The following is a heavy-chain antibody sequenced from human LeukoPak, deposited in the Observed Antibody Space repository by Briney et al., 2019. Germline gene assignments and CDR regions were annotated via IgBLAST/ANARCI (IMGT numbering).Heavy chain of an antibody. J-gene: IGHJ4*02. CDR1: GSTFSNAW. D-gene: IGHD3-16*02. CDR3: TTARIMITFGGVIVYYFDY. CDR2: IKSKTDGGTT. V-gene: IGHV3-15*01. Sequence: GGSLRLSCAASGSTFSNAWMSWVRQAPGKGLEWVGRIKSKTDGGTTDYAAPVKGRFTISRDDSKNTLYLQMNSLKTEDTAVYYCTTARIMITFGGVIVYYFDYWGQGTLVTVSS.